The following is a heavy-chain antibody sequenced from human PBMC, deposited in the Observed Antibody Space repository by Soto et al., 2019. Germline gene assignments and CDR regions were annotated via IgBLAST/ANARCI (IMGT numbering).Heavy chain of an antibody. Sequence: EVQLVESGGGLVQPGRSLRLSCTASGFTFGDYAMSWFRQAPGKGLEWVGFIRSKAYGGTTEYAPSVRGRFTLSRDDSKSVAYLQMNSLKTEDTAVYYCTKRYFGGSDDFDVWGRGTMVTVSS. CDR1: GFTFGDYA. V-gene: IGHV3-49*03. CDR2: IRSKAYGGTT. J-gene: IGHJ3*01. CDR3: TKRYFGGSDDFDV. D-gene: IGHD3-9*01.